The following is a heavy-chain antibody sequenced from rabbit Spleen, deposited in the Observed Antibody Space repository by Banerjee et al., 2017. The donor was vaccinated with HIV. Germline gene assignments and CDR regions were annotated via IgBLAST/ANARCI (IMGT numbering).Heavy chain of an antibody. D-gene: IGHD3-1*01. V-gene: IGHV1S40*01. CDR1: GLDFSSYYY. Sequence: QSLEESGGDLVKPGASLTLTCSASGLDFSSYYYMCWVRQAPGKGLEWIACIDSGSSGFTYYATWAKGRFTCSKTSSTTVTLQMTRLTAADTATYFCARDWGVWGPGTLVTVS. CDR3: ARDWGV. CDR2: IDSGSSGFT. J-gene: IGHJ6*01.